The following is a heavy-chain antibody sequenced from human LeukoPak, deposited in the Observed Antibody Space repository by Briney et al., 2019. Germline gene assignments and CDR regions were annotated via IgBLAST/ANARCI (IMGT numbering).Heavy chain of an antibody. Sequence: GGSLRLSCAASGFTVSSNYMSWVRQAPGKGLEWVSVIYSGGSTFYADSVKGRFSISRDNSKNTLYLQMNSLRAEDTAVYYCASGSGAAAGTEWGQGTLVTVSS. J-gene: IGHJ4*02. CDR3: ASGSGAAAGTE. CDR2: IYSGGST. V-gene: IGHV3-53*01. CDR1: GFTVSSNY. D-gene: IGHD6-13*01.